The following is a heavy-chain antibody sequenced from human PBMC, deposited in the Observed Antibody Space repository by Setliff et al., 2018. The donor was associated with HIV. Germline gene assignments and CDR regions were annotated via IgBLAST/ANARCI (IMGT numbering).Heavy chain of an antibody. CDR1: GFTFSDYY. V-gene: IGHV3-11*05. J-gene: IGHJ4*02. D-gene: IGHD4-17*01. Sequence: KTGGSLRLSCAASGFTFSDYYMSWIRQAPGKGLEWVSYISSSSSYTNYADSVKGRFTISRDNAKNSLYLQMNSLRAEDTAVYYCARDGDYGGGFDYWGQGTLVTVSS. CDR2: ISSSSSYT. CDR3: ARDGDYGGGFDY.